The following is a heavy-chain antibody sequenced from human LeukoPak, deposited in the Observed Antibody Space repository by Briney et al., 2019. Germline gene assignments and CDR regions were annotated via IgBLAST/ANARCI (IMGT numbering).Heavy chain of an antibody. D-gene: IGHD1-26*01. CDR1: GGSISSSSYY. CDR2: IYYSGST. V-gene: IGHV4-39*01. CDR3: ARHSAPRYSGSYYSDY. Sequence: SETLSLTCTVSGGSISSSSYYWGWIRQPPGKGLEWIGSIYYSGSTYYNPSLKSRVTISVDTSKNQFSLKLSSATAADTAVYYCARHSAPRYSGSYYSDYWGQGTLVTVSS. J-gene: IGHJ4*02.